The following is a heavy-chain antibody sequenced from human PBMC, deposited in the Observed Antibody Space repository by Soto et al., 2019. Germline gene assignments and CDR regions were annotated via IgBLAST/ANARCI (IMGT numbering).Heavy chain of an antibody. Sequence: SETLSLTCAFSGGSISSSNWWIWVRQPPGKGLEWIGEIYHSGSTNYNPSLKSRVTISVDKSKNQFSLKLSSVTAADTAVYYCARGRAAAGAYYYYGMDVWGQGTTVTVSS. CDR2: IYHSGST. CDR1: GGSISSSNW. D-gene: IGHD6-13*01. CDR3: ARGRAAAGAYYYYGMDV. J-gene: IGHJ6*02. V-gene: IGHV4-4*02.